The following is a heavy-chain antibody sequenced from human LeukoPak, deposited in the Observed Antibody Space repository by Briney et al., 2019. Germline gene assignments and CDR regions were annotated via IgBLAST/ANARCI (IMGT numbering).Heavy chain of an antibody. J-gene: IGHJ5*02. Sequence: SETLSLTCTVSGSSISSYYWSWIRQPPGKGLEWIGHIYYSGSTNYNPSLKSRVTISVDTSKNQFSLKLSSVTAADTAVYYCARELHYCSGGSCYPDWFDPWGQGTLVTVSS. D-gene: IGHD2-15*01. V-gene: IGHV4-59*01. CDR2: IYYSGST. CDR3: ARELHYCSGGSCYPDWFDP. CDR1: GSSISSYY.